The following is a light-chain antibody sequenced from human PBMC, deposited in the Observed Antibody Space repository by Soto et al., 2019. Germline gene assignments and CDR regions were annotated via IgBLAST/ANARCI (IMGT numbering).Light chain of an antibody. V-gene: IGKV1-39*01. CDR2: RAS. Sequence: IQMTQSPSSLSAFVGDRVTISCRASRNISSDLHWYQQRPGKAPKLLIYRASTLQNGVPSRFSGTGSATDFTLAISSLQPEDFATYSCQQSYSTLPYTFGQGTKLEIK. CDR1: RNISSD. J-gene: IGKJ2*01. CDR3: QQSYSTLPYT.